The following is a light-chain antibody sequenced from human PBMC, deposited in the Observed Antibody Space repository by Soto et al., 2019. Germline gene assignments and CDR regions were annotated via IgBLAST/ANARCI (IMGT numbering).Light chain of an antibody. V-gene: IGKV1-9*01. CDR1: EDISCY. CDR2: AAS. J-gene: IGKJ1*01. Sequence: DIQLTQSPSFLSASVGDRITITCRTSEDISCYLAWYQQKLGEAPKLLIYAASTLQSGVPLRFSGSGSGTEFTLTVSSLQPEDFATYYCQQLKSYPRTFGQGTKVQVK. CDR3: QQLKSYPRT.